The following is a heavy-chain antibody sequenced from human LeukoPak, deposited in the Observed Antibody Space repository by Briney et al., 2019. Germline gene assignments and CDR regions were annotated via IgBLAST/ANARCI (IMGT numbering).Heavy chain of an antibody. D-gene: IGHD6-6*01. CDR2: IRYDGNNK. Sequence: PGGSLRLSCAASGFTFSSYGMHWVRQAPGKGLEWVAFIRYDGNNKYYADSVKGRFTISRDNSENTLYLQMNSLRVEDTAVYYCAKDPEVEYSSPWAFDYWGQGTLVTVSS. CDR3: AKDPEVEYSSPWAFDY. J-gene: IGHJ4*02. CDR1: GFTFSSYG. V-gene: IGHV3-30*02.